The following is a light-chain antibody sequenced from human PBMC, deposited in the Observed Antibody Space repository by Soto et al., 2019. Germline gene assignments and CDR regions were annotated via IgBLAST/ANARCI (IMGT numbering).Light chain of an antibody. CDR3: MQSTSAPRT. Sequence: DIQMTQSPSSLSASVGDRVTITCRSSQRIISYLNWYQQHPGEAPKLLTYTPSTWDIGVPSRFSGSGSGTDFTLTISSVQHEDFAAYYCMQSTSAPRTFGRGTKVEIK. CDR2: TPS. V-gene: IGKV1-39*01. CDR1: QRIISY. J-gene: IGKJ1*01.